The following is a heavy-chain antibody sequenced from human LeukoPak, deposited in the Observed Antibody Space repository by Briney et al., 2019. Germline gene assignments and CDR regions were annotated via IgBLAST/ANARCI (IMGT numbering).Heavy chain of an antibody. D-gene: IGHD3-22*01. J-gene: IGHJ3*02. Sequence: GGSLRLSCAASGFTFSGSGMHWVRQAPGKGLEWVAVIWYDGSNKYYADSVKGRFTISRDNSKNTLYLQMNSLRAEDTAVYYCARDSSPYESSVYWDAFDIWGQGTMVTVSS. V-gene: IGHV3-33*08. CDR1: GFTFSGSG. CDR3: ARDSSPYESSVYWDAFDI. CDR2: IWYDGSNK.